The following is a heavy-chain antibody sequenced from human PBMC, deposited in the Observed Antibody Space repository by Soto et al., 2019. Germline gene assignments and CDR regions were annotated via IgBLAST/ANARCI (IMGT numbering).Heavy chain of an antibody. D-gene: IGHD5-12*01. CDR3: ARGDRRDGYNPIDY. Sequence: QVQLQESGPGLVKPSQTLSLTCTVSGGSISSGGYYWSWIRQHPGKGLEWIGYIYYSGSTYYNPSLKSRVTISVATSKNQFSLKLSSVTAADTAVYYCARGDRRDGYNPIDYWGQGTLVTVSS. J-gene: IGHJ4*02. CDR2: IYYSGST. V-gene: IGHV4-31*03. CDR1: GGSISSGGYY.